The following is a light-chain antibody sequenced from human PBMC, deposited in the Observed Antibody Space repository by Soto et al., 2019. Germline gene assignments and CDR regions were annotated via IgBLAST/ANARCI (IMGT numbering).Light chain of an antibody. V-gene: IGKV3-15*01. CDR2: GAS. Sequence: EIVMTHSPATLAVSPGERATLSCRASQSVSSNLAWYQQKPGQAPRLLIFGASNRATGIPARFSGSGSGTEFTLTISSLRSEDFAVYYCQQYHNWPPLTFGGGTKVDIK. CDR1: QSVSSN. J-gene: IGKJ4*01. CDR3: QQYHNWPPLT.